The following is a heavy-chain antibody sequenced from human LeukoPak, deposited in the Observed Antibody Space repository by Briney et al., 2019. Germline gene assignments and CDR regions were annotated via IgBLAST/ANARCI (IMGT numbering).Heavy chain of an antibody. CDR2: IYYSGSS. V-gene: IGHV4-39*07. CDR3: VALGPTFYFDS. D-gene: IGHD1-26*01. J-gene: IGHJ4*02. CDR1: GGSISSSSYY. Sequence: SETLSLTCTVSGGSISSSSYYWGWIRQPAGKGLEWIGSIYYSGSSYYNPSLKSRLYMSVDTSRNQFSLNLTSVTAADTAVYFCVALGPTFYFDSWGQGTLVTVSS.